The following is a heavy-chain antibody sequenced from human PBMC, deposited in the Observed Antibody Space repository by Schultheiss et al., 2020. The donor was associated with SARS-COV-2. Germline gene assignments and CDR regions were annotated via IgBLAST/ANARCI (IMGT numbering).Heavy chain of an antibody. J-gene: IGHJ4*02. CDR1: GFPFSSYA. V-gene: IGHV3-23*01. D-gene: IGHD2-2*01. CDR3: AKDHVVVPAAMDHFEY. Sequence: GGSLRLSCAASGFPFSSYAMSWVRQAPGKGLEWVSSISAHAGTIYYADSVKGRFAISRDNSKNTLYLEMNSLRADDTALYYCAKDHVVVPAAMDHFEYWGQGSLVTVA. CDR2: ISAHAGTI.